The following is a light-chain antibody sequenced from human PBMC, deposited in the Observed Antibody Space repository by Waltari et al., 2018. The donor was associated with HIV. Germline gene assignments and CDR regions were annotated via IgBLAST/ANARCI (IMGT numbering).Light chain of an antibody. CDR1: QSVSSN. CDR3: QQYNNWPPSLYT. CDR2: GAS. Sequence: EIVMTQSPATLSVSPGERATLSCRASQSVSSNLACYQQKPGQAPRLLLYGASTRATGIPARFSGSGSGTEFTLTISSLQSEDFAVYYCQQYNNWPPSLYTFGQGTKLEIK. J-gene: IGKJ2*01. V-gene: IGKV3-15*01.